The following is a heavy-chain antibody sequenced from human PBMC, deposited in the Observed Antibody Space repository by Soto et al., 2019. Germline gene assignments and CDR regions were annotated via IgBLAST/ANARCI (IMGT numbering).Heavy chain of an antibody. D-gene: IGHD5-12*01. CDR1: GFTFSSYA. V-gene: IGHV3-64*01. CDR2: ISSNGGYT. Sequence: EVQLVESGGGLVQPGGSLRLSCAASGFTFSSYAMHWVRRAPGKGLECVSAISSNGGYTYYANSVKGRFTISRDNSKNTLYLQMGSLRAEDMAVYYCARLRDGYNLDYWGQGTLVTVSS. J-gene: IGHJ4*02. CDR3: ARLRDGYNLDY.